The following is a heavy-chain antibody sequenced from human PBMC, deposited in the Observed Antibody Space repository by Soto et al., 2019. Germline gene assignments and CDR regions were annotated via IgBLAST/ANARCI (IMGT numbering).Heavy chain of an antibody. D-gene: IGHD2-15*01. V-gene: IGHV3-30*18. Sequence: LRLSCAASGFTFSSYGMHWVRQAPGKGLEWVAVISYDGSNKYYADSVKGRFTISRDNSKNTLYLQMNSLRAEDTAVYYCAKAYCSGGSCYGGQDYWGQGT. CDR1: GFTFSSYG. CDR3: AKAYCSGGSCYGGQDY. CDR2: ISYDGSNK. J-gene: IGHJ4*02.